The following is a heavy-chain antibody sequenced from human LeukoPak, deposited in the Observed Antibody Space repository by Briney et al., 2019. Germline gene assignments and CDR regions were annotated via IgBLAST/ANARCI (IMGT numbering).Heavy chain of an antibody. CDR1: GDSISSGSHY. V-gene: IGHV4-39*01. Sequence: KPSETLSLTCTVAGDSISSGSHYWGWIRLPPGNGLEWIGSIFYSGRTYYTPSLKSRVTTSVDTSKNQFSLKLTSVTAADTAVYFCARRSDSGSDDGEDYFDYWGQGTLVTVSS. CDR3: ARRSDSGSDDGEDYFDY. D-gene: IGHD1-26*01. CDR2: IFYSGRT. J-gene: IGHJ4*02.